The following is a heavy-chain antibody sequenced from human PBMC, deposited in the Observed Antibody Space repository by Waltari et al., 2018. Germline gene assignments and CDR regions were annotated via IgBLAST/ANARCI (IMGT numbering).Heavy chain of an antibody. CDR1: GASITSNRHY. V-gene: IGHV4-39*01. CDR3: ATYIGASLGTASFDV. CDR2: MSYSGAT. D-gene: IGHD5-12*01. J-gene: IGHJ3*01. Sequence: QLQLHESGPGLVKPSETLSLTCHVSGASITSNRHYWGWIRQPPGQGLEWIGTMSYSGATYISPSLNSRGTISRDTSRDQLSLKLDSVTAADTAVYYCATYIGASLGTASFDVWGQGTMVTVSS.